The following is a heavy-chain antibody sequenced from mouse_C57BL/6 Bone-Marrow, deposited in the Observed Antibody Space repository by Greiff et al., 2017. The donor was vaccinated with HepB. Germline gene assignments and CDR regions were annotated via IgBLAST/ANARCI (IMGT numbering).Heavy chain of an antibody. CDR3: ARSDYGNLYWYFDV. V-gene: IGHV1-69*01. J-gene: IGHJ1*03. D-gene: IGHD2-1*01. Sequence: PGQGLEWIGEIDPSDSYTNYNQKFKGKSTLTVDKSSSTAYMQLSSLTSEDSAVYYCARSDYGNLYWYFDVWGTGTTVTVSS. CDR2: IDPSDSYT.